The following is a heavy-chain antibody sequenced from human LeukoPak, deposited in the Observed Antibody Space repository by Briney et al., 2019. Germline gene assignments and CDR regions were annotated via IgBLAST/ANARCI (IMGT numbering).Heavy chain of an antibody. D-gene: IGHD3-10*01. Sequence: TLSLTCTVSGGSISSGSYYWSWIRQPAGKGLEWIGRIYTSGSTNYNPSLKSRVTISVDTSKNQFSLKLSSVTAADTAVYYCARGELLYGFDYWGQGTLVTVSS. J-gene: IGHJ4*02. CDR2: IYTSGST. CDR3: ARGELLYGFDY. CDR1: GGSISSGSYY. V-gene: IGHV4-61*02.